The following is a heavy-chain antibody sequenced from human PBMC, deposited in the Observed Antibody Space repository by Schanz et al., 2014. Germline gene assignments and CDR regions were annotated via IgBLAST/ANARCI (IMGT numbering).Heavy chain of an antibody. CDR3: AGTYCSSTSCYTGYYYMDV. CDR1: GGTFSSYA. CDR2: IIPILGIA. V-gene: IGHV1-69*02. J-gene: IGHJ6*03. Sequence: QVQLVQSGAEVKKPGSPVKVSCKSSGGTFSSYAISWVRQAPGQGLEWMGRIIPILGIATYAQKFQGRLTITADKSTSTAYMELRNLRSDDTAVYYCAGTYCSSTSCYTGYYYMDVWGKGTTVTVSS. D-gene: IGHD2-2*02.